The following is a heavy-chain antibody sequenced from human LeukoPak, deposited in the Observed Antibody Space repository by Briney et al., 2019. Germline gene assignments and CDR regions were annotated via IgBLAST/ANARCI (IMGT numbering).Heavy chain of an antibody. CDR2: IRGDGSMT. CDR3: ARENLAAAADY. J-gene: IGHJ4*02. CDR1: EFTFSAYW. Sequence: GGSLRLSCAASEFTFSAYWMHWVRQAPGKGLVWVSRIRGDGSMTHYADSVKGRFTISRDNAKNTLYLQMNSLRLEDTAVYYCARENLAAAADYWGQGTVVTVSS. D-gene: IGHD6-25*01. V-gene: IGHV3-74*01.